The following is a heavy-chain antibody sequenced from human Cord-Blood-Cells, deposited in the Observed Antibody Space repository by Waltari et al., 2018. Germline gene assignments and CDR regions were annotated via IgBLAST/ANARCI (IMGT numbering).Heavy chain of an antibody. J-gene: IGHJ4*02. CDR3: AATPNYDILTGYYNYFDY. D-gene: IGHD3-9*01. CDR1: GFTFTSSA. Sequence: QMQLVQSGPEVKKPGTSVKVSCKASGFTFTSSAVQWVRQARGHRLEWIGWIVVGRGNTNYAQKFQERVTITRDMSTSTAYMELSSLRSEDTAVYYCAATPNYDILTGYYNYFDYWGQGTLVTVSS. V-gene: IGHV1-58*01. CDR2: IVVGRGNT.